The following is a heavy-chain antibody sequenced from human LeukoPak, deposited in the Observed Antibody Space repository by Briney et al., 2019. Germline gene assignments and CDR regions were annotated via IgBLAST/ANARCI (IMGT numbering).Heavy chain of an antibody. J-gene: IGHJ1*01. V-gene: IGHV1-2*02. CDR3: ARGSYDSSDFEYFHH. CDR2: INPNSGGT. D-gene: IGHD3-22*01. CDR1: GYTFTGYY. Sequence: ASVKVSCKASGYTFTGYYMHWVRQAPGQGLEWMGWINPNSGGTNYAQRFQGRVTMTRDTSISTAYMELNRLRSDDTAVYYCARGSYDSSDFEYFHHWGQGTLVTVSS.